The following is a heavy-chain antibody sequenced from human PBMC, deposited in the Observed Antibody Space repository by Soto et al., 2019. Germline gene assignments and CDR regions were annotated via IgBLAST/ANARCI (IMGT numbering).Heavy chain of an antibody. CDR1: GGTFSSYA. D-gene: IGHD6-13*01. CDR3: ARDCSLGIAAAGLANYGMDV. V-gene: IGHV1-69*13. Sequence: SVKVSCKASGGTFSSYAISSVRQAPGQGLEWMGGIIPIFGTANYAQKFQGRVTITADESTSTAYMELSSLRSEDTAVYYCARDCSLGIAAAGLANYGMDVWGQGTTVTVS. J-gene: IGHJ6*02. CDR2: IIPIFGTA.